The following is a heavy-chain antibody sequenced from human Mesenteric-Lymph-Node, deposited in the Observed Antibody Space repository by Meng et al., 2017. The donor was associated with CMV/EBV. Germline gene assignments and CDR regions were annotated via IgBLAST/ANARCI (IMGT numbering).Heavy chain of an antibody. CDR2: ISSSSNYI. J-gene: IGHJ4*02. Sequence: GGSLRLSCAVSGLTFTRHNINWVRQAPGKGLEWVSCISSSSNYIYCADSVKGRFTISRDNAKSSLYLQMNSLRAEDTAVYYCAGLTSMITFGGSLGWGQGTLVTVSS. CDR1: GLTFTRHN. V-gene: IGHV3-21*06. D-gene: IGHD3-16*01. CDR3: AGLTSMITFGGSLG.